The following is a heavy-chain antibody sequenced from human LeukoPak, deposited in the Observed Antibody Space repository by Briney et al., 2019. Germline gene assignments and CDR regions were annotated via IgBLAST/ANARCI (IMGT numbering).Heavy chain of an antibody. CDR3: AKDKMVYAILSAFDI. CDR1: GFTVSSNY. Sequence: GGSLRLSCAASGFTVSSNYMSWVRQAPGKGLEWVSVIYSGGSTYYADSVKGRFTISRDNSKNTLYLQMNSLRAEDTAVYYCAKDKMVYAILSAFDIWGQGTMVTVSS. D-gene: IGHD2-8*01. J-gene: IGHJ3*02. V-gene: IGHV3-66*01. CDR2: IYSGGST.